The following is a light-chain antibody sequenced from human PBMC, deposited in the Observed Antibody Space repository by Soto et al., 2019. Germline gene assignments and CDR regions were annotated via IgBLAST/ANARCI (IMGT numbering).Light chain of an antibody. J-gene: IGKJ4*01. Sequence: EIVMTHAPATLSVSPLGRATLSCMASQSISDTLAWYQQKPGQAPRLLIYGASTRATGIPARFSGSGSGTGFTLTISSLEPEDFAVYYCQQRGSWPLTFGGGTKVDIK. CDR3: QQRGSWPLT. CDR1: QSISDT. V-gene: IGKV3-11*01. CDR2: GAS.